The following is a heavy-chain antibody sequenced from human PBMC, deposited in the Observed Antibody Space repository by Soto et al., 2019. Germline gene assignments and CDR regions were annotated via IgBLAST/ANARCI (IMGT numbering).Heavy chain of an antibody. V-gene: IGHV1-18*01. CDR2: ISAYNGNT. D-gene: IGHD6-6*01. CDR3: ARDLGSSSSSFSGPIDY. J-gene: IGHJ4*02. CDR1: GYTFTSYG. Sequence: QVQLVQSGAEVKKPGASVKVSCKASGYTFTSYGISWVRQAPGQGLEWMGWISAYNGNTNYAEKLQGRVTMTTDTATSTAYMELRSLRSDDTAVYYCARDLGSSSSSFSGPIDYWGQGTLVTVSS.